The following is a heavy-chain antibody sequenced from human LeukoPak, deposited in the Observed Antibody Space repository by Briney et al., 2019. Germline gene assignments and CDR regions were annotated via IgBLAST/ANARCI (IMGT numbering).Heavy chain of an antibody. J-gene: IGHJ4*02. Sequence: PGGSLRLSCAASGFTFSTYWMHWVRQAPGKGLVWVARIKDDGSSTIYADSVKGRFTISRDNAKNSLYLHMNSLRAEDTAIYYCARARGVKRGTFDSWGQGTLVTVSS. V-gene: IGHV3-74*01. D-gene: IGHD3-10*01. CDR2: IKDDGSST. CDR1: GFTFSTYW. CDR3: ARARGVKRGTFDS.